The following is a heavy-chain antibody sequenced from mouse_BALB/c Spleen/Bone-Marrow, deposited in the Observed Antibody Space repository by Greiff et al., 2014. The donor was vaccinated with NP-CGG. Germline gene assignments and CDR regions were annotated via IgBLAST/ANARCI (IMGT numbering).Heavy chain of an antibody. Sequence: VKLQESGPGLVAPSQSLSITCTVSGFSLTDYGVSWIRQPPGKGLEWLGVIWGGGITYYNSTLKSRLSISKDNSKSQVFLKMNSLQTDDTAMYYCAKLNWDEGDYWSQGTTLTVSS. J-gene: IGHJ2*01. CDR2: IWGGGIT. CDR1: GFSLTDYG. CDR3: AKLNWDEGDY. V-gene: IGHV2-6-5*01. D-gene: IGHD4-1*01.